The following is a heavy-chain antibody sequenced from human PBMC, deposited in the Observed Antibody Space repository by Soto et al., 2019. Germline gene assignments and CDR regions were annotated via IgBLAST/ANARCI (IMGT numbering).Heavy chain of an antibody. CDR1: GFTFSSYA. CDR2: ISGSGGST. V-gene: IGHV3-23*01. D-gene: IGHD5-12*01. J-gene: IGHJ4*02. Sequence: WGSLRLSCAASGFTFSSYAMICCRQAPGKGLEWVSAISGSGGSTYYADSVKGRFTISRDNSKNTLYLQMNSLRAEDTAVYYCAKGGGYNALLVGWGQGTLVTVSS. CDR3: AKGGGYNALLVG.